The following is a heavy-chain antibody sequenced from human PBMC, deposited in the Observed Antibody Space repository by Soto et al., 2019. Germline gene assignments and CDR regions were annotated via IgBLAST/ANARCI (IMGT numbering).Heavy chain of an antibody. D-gene: IGHD6-13*01. V-gene: IGHV1-18*04. CDR3: ARHLGGSSWYWYNWFDP. Sequence: GASVKVSCKASGYTFTSYGISWVRQAPGQGLEWMGWISAYNGNTNYAQKLQGRVTMTTDTSTSTAYMEPRSLRSDDTAVYYCARHLGGSSWYWYNWFDPWGQGTLVTVSS. J-gene: IGHJ5*02. CDR2: ISAYNGNT. CDR1: GYTFTSYG.